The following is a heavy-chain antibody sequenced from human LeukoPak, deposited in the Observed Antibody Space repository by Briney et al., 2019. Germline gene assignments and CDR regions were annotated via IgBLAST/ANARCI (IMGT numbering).Heavy chain of an antibody. V-gene: IGHV4-34*01. Sequence: PSETLSLTCAVYGGSFSGYYWSWIRQPPGKGLEWIGEINHSGSTNYNPSLKSRVTISVDTSKNQFSPKLSSVTAADTAVYYCARDQPYGDLIDYWGQGTLVTVSS. CDR3: ARDQPYGDLIDY. J-gene: IGHJ4*02. D-gene: IGHD4-17*01. CDR2: INHSGST. CDR1: GGSFSGYY.